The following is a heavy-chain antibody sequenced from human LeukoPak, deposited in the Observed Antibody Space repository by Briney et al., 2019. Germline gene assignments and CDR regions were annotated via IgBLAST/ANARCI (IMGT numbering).Heavy chain of an antibody. V-gene: IGHV3-23*01. CDR3: AKNSERYCGGDCFP. J-gene: IGHJ5*02. CDR2: ITNIGADT. CDR1: GFTFSSYA. D-gene: IGHD2-21*02. Sequence: GGSLRLSCAASGFTFSSYAMTWVRQAPGKGLEWVSTITNIGADTYYADSVKGRFTISRDNSKNTLYLHMHSLRAEDSAIYYCAKNSERYCGGDCFPWGQGTLVSVS.